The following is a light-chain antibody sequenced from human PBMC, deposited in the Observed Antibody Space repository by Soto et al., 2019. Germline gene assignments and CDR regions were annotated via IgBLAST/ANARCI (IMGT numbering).Light chain of an antibody. CDR2: EAS. CDR1: QSISSW. CDR3: QQYNYFPLT. Sequence: DIQMTQSPSTLSASVGDRVTITCRASQSISSWLAWYQQKPGKAPKLLIHEASRLESGVPSGFSGSESGTEFTLTISGLHAEDFATYYCQQYNYFPLTFGGGTRVEIK. J-gene: IGKJ4*01. V-gene: IGKV1-5*01.